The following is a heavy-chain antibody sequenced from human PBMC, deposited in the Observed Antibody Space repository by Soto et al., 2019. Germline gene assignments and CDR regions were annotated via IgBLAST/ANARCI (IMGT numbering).Heavy chain of an antibody. V-gene: IGHV3-23*01. D-gene: IGHD6-6*01. J-gene: IGHJ6*02. CDR3: AKYRGIAARRDYYYYGMDV. CDR1: VFTFSSYA. Sequence: GSLRLSCASSVFTFSSYAMSWVRQSPGNGLEWVSAISGSGGSTYYADSVKGRFTISRDNSKNTLYLQMNSLRAEDTAVYYCAKYRGIAARRDYYYYGMDVWGQGTTVTVSS. CDR2: ISGSGGST.